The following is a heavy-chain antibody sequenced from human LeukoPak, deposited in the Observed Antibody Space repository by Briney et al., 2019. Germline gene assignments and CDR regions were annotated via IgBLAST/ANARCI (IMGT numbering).Heavy chain of an antibody. J-gene: IGHJ4*02. CDR2: TNSGGTST. CDR3: AKYPASGGYFDY. Sequence: GGSLRLSCATSGFPFSDFSMSWVRQAPGKGLEWISTTNSGGTSTYYAESVKGRFTISRDNSKNTLYLQMSSLRVEDTAVFYCAKYPASGGYFDYWGQGTLVTVFS. V-gene: IGHV3-23*01. CDR1: GFPFSDFS. D-gene: IGHD6-13*01.